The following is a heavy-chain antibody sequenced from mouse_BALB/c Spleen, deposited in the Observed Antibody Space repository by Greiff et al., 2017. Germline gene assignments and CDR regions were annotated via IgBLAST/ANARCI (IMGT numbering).Heavy chain of an antibody. D-gene: IGHD1-2*01. CDR3: ASDRLYGYSY. Sequence: QVQLQQPGAELVKPGASVKLSCKASGYTFTSYWMHWVKQRPGQGLEWIGEINPSNGRTNYNEKFKSKATLTVDKSSSTAYMQLSSLTSEDSAVYYCASDRLYGYSYWGQGTTLTVSS. CDR1: GYTFTSYW. J-gene: IGHJ2*01. V-gene: IGHV1S81*02. CDR2: INPSNGRT.